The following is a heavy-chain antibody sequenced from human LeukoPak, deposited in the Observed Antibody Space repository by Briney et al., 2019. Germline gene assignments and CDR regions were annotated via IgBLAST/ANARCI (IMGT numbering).Heavy chain of an antibody. CDR1: GYTFTSYG. J-gene: IGHJ6*02. CDR3: ARDPKVATTEGGYYYGMDV. Sequence: ASVKVSCKASGYTFTSYGISWVRQAPGQGLEWMGWISAYNGNTNYAQKLQGRVTMTTDTSTSTAYMELRSLRSDDTAVYYCARDPKVATTEGGYYYGMDVWGQGTTVTVSS. D-gene: IGHD5-12*01. V-gene: IGHV1-18*01. CDR2: ISAYNGNT.